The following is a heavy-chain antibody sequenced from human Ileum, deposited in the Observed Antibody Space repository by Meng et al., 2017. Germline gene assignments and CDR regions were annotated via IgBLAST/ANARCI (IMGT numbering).Heavy chain of an antibody. D-gene: IGHD1-26*01. CDR3: AREWSGSYRHFDY. Sequence: VLLHRVGPRPRSAVRSLSLTCPCSCGSISTSDWWCWVRQPPGKGLEWIGEIHHSGSTNYNPSLKSRVTISVDKSKNQFSLKLNSVTAADTAVYYCAREWSGSYRHFDYWGQGTLVTVSS. CDR1: CGSISTSDW. V-gene: IGHV4-4*02. CDR2: IHHSGST. J-gene: IGHJ4*02.